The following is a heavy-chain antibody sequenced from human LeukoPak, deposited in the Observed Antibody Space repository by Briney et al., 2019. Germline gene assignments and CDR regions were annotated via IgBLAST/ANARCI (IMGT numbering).Heavy chain of an antibody. CDR2: IYYSGST. J-gene: IGHJ4*02. V-gene: IGHV4-30-4*02. CDR1: GGSISSGDYY. CDR3: ARNYDRMDY. Sequence: SETLSLTCTVSGGSISSGDYYWSWIRQPPGTGLEWIGYIYYSGSTYYNPSLKSRVTMSVDTSKNQFSLKVSSVTAADTAVYFCARNYDRMDYWGQGTLVTVSS. D-gene: IGHD3-22*01.